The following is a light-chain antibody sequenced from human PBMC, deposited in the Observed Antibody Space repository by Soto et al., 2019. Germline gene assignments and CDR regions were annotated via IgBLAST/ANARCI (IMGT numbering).Light chain of an antibody. CDR3: QHYNSYSEA. CDR2: DAS. Sequence: IQLTQSPSSLSASVGERVTITCRASQGISSYLAWYQQKPGKAPKLLIYDASTLESGVPSRFSGSGSGTEFTLTISSLQPDDFATYYCQHYNSYSEAFGQGTKVDIK. J-gene: IGKJ1*01. V-gene: IGKV1-5*01. CDR1: QGISSY.